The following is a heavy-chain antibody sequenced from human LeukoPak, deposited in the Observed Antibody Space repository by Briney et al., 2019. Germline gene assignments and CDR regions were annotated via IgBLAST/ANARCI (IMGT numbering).Heavy chain of an antibody. CDR3: ARVGHRDGYNEFDY. J-gene: IGHJ4*02. CDR2: ISSSSSYI. V-gene: IGHV3-21*01. Sequence: GGSLRLSCAASGFTFSSYSMNWVRQAPGKGLEWVSSISSSSSYIYYADSVKGRFTISRDNAKNSLYLQMNSLRAEDTAVYYCARVGHRDGYNEFDYWSQGSLVTVSS. D-gene: IGHD5-24*01. CDR1: GFTFSSYS.